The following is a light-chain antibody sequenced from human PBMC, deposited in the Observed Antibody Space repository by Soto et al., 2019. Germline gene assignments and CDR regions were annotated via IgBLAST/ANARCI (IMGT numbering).Light chain of an antibody. CDR1: SSDVGDYNY. CDR2: EVS. Sequence: QSALTQPGSVSGSPGQSITISCTGTSSDVGDYNYVSWYQQHPGKAPKLMIYEVSNRPSGVSNRFSGSKSGNTASLTISGLQAEDEADYYCSSYASSSTLYVFGTGTKLTV. CDR3: SSYASSSTLYV. J-gene: IGLJ1*01. V-gene: IGLV2-14*01.